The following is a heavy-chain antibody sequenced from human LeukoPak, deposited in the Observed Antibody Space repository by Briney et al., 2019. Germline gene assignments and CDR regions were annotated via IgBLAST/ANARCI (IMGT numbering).Heavy chain of an antibody. V-gene: IGHV4-59*01. CDR3: ARGPSGYSGYEFDY. CDR2: IYYSGST. Sequence: PSETLSLTCTVSGGSISSYYWSWIRQPPGKGLEWIAYIYYSGSTSYNPSLKSRVTISVDTSKNQFTLKVSSVTAADTAVYYCARGPSGYSGYEFDYWGQGTLVTVSS. CDR1: GGSISSYY. D-gene: IGHD5-12*01. J-gene: IGHJ4*02.